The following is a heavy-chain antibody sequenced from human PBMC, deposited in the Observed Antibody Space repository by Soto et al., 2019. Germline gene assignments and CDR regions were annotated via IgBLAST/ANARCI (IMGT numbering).Heavy chain of an antibody. CDR3: ARVSSSWYKDDVDY. CDR2: IIPIFGTT. D-gene: IGHD6-13*01. J-gene: IGHJ4*02. Sequence: QVQLVQSGAEVKKPGSSVKVSCKASGGTFSNYAISWVRQAPGQGLEWMGGIIPIFGTTNYAQRFQGRVTITADESTSKAYMELSSLRSEDTAVYYCARVSSSWYKDDVDYWGQGTLVTVSS. V-gene: IGHV1-69*12. CDR1: GGTFSNYA.